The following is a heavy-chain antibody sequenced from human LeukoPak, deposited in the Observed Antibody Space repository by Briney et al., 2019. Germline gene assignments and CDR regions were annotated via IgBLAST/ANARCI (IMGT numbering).Heavy chain of an antibody. V-gene: IGHV1-69*06. Sequence: GASVKVSCKASRGTFSSYAISWVRQAPGQGLEWMGGIIPIFGTANYAQKFQGRVTMTEDTSTDTAYMELSSLRSEDTAVYYCATRYCSGGSCPNYYYYYINVWGKGTTVTISS. D-gene: IGHD2-15*01. CDR1: RGTFSSYA. J-gene: IGHJ6*03. CDR3: ATRYCSGGSCPNYYYYYINV. CDR2: IIPIFGTA.